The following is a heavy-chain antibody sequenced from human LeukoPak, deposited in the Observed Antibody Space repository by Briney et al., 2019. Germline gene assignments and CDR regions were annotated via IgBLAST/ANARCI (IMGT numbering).Heavy chain of an antibody. V-gene: IGHV3-53*01. CDR3: ARVVAVAGIYYFDY. CDR2: IYSDGST. CDR1: GFTVSSKY. J-gene: IGHJ4*02. D-gene: IGHD6-19*01. Sequence: GGSLRLSCAASGFTVSSKYMSWVRQAPGKGLERVSVIYSDGSTYYTDSVKGRFIISRDNSKNTLYLQMNSLRAEDTAVYYCARVVAVAGIYYFDYWGQGTLVTVSS.